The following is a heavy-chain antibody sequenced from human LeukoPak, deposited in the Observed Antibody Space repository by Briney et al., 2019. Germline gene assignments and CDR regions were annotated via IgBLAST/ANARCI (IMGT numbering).Heavy chain of an antibody. Sequence: ASVKVSCKASGYIFSNFFSSYGITWVRQAPGQGLEWMGIINPSGGSTSYAQKFQGRVTMTRDTSTSTVYMELSSLSSEDTAVYYCVRVGGNYPINWGQGSLVTVSA. J-gene: IGHJ4*02. CDR1: GYIFSNFF. D-gene: IGHD1-26*01. CDR2: INPSGGST. V-gene: IGHV1-46*01. CDR3: VRVGGNYPIN.